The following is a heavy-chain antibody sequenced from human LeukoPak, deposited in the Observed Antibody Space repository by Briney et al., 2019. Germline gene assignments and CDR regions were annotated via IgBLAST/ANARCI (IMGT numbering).Heavy chain of an antibody. J-gene: IGHJ4*02. Sequence: PGGSLRLSCAASGFTFSSYAMSWVRQAPGKGLEWVSAISGSGGSTYYADSVKGRFTISRDNSKNTLYLQMNSLRAEDTAVYSCAKGAGRIQLWLIDYWGQGTLVTVSS. CDR3: AKGAGRIQLWLIDY. CDR2: ISGSGGST. CDR1: GFTFSSYA. D-gene: IGHD5-18*01. V-gene: IGHV3-23*01.